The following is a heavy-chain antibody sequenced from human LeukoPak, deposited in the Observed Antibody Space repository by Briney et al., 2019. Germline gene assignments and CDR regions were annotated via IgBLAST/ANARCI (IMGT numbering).Heavy chain of an antibody. D-gene: IGHD6-19*01. Sequence: SETLSLTCTVSGGSISSYYWSWIRQPPGKGLEWIGYIYYSGSTNYNPSLKSRVTISVDTSKNQFSLKLSSVTAADTAVYYCARLGGSGWYSGRQAFDIWGQGTMVTVSS. CDR1: GGSISSYY. J-gene: IGHJ3*02. CDR2: IYYSGST. V-gene: IGHV4-59*08. CDR3: ARLGGSGWYSGRQAFDI.